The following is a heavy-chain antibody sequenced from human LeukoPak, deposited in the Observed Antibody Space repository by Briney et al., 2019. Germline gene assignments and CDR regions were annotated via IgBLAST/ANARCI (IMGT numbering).Heavy chain of an antibody. Sequence: GGPLRLSCAASGFTFSDYYMSWIRQAPGKGLEWVSYISSSSSYTNYAASVKGRFTISRDNAKNSLYLQMNSLRAEDTAVYYCARAQYRYYFDYWGQGTLVTVSS. CDR2: ISSSSSYT. V-gene: IGHV3-11*05. J-gene: IGHJ4*02. CDR3: ARAQYRYYFDY. D-gene: IGHD3-16*02. CDR1: GFTFSDYY.